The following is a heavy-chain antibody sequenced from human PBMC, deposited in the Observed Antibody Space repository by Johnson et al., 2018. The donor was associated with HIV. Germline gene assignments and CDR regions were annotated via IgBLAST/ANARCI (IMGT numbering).Heavy chain of an antibody. V-gene: IGHV3-23*01. CDR1: GFTFSSYA. Sequence: VQLLESGGGVVRPGGSLRLSCAASGFTFSSYAMSWVRQAPGKGLEWVSAISGSGGSTYYADSVKGRFTISRDNSKNTRYLQMNSRRADDTAVYYCARGGGDKSPWRAFDVWGRGTMVTVSS. D-gene: IGHD2-21*02. CDR2: ISGSGGST. CDR3: ARGGGDKSPWRAFDV. J-gene: IGHJ3*01.